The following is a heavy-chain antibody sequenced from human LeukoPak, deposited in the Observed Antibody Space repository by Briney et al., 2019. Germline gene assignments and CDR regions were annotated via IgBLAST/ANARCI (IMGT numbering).Heavy chain of an antibody. CDR1: GFTFSTYA. Sequence: PGGSLRLSCAASGFTFSTYAMHWVRQAPGKGLEWVAVISYDGNNKYYADSVRGRFTTSRDNSKNTLSLQMDSLRAEDTAVYYCARDLSMYYYYGMDVWGQGITVTVSS. CDR2: ISYDGNNK. CDR3: ARDLSMYYYYGMDV. V-gene: IGHV3-30-3*01. J-gene: IGHJ6*02.